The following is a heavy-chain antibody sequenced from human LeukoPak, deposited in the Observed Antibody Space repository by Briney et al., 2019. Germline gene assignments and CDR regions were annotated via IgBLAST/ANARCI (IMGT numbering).Heavy chain of an antibody. D-gene: IGHD3-3*01. J-gene: IGHJ4*02. CDR1: GGSISSHY. CDR2: IYSSGST. CDR3: ARDLGFWSGPDY. V-gene: IGHV4-4*07. Sequence: SETLSLTCTVSGGSISSHYWSWIRQPAGKGLQWIGRIYSSGSTNYNPSLKSRVTMSVDTSKNQFSLRLSSVTAADTAVYYCARDLGFWSGPDYWGQGTLVTVSP.